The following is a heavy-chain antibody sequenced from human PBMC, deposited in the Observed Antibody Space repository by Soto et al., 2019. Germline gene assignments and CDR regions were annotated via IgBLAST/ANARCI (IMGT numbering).Heavy chain of an antibody. V-gene: IGHV3-23*01. CDR2: VSIGGST. J-gene: IGHJ4*02. Sequence: GWSLRLSCAASGSTFSSYAMGWVRQGPGKGLEWVAVVSIGGSTHYADSVRGRFTISRDNSKNTLSLQMNSLTAEDTAVYFCAKRRGAGGHFDYWGQGALVTVSS. D-gene: IGHD2-15*01. CDR1: GSTFSSYA. CDR3: AKRRGAGGHFDY.